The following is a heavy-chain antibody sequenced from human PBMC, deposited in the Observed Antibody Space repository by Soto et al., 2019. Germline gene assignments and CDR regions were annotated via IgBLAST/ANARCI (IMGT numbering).Heavy chain of an antibody. CDR1: GGSISSYY. D-gene: IGHD3-10*01. CDR2: IYYSGST. Sequence: SETLSLTCTVSGGSISSYYWSWIRQPPGKGLEWIGYIYYSGSTNYNPSLKSRVTISVDTSKNQFSLKLSSVTAADTAVYYCATMVRGVNYYCYYYMDVWGKGTTVTVSS. CDR3: ATMVRGVNYYCYYYMDV. J-gene: IGHJ6*03. V-gene: IGHV4-59*01.